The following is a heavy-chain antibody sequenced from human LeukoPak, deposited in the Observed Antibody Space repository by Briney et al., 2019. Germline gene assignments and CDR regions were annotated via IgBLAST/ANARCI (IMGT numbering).Heavy chain of an antibody. CDR3: ARGDRVRARPFRYYFDMDV. V-gene: IGHV4-34*01. D-gene: IGHD3-10*01. CDR1: GGSFSGYY. J-gene: IGHJ6*02. CDR2: INHSGST. Sequence: SETLSLTCAVYGGSFSGYYWSWIRQPPGKGLEWIGEINHSGSTNYNPSLKSRVTISVDTSKNQLSLKLSSVTAADTAVYYCARGDRVRARPFRYYFDMDVWGQGTTVTVSS.